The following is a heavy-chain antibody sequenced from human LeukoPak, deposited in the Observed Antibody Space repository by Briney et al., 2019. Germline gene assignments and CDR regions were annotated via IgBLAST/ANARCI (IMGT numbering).Heavy chain of an antibody. CDR2: INHSGST. CDR1: GGSFSGYY. Sequence: SETLSLTCAVYGGSFSGYYWSWLRQPPGKGLEWIGEINHSGSTNYNPSLKSRVTISVDTSKNQFSLKLSSVTAADTAVYYCARESNADNWFDPWGQGTLVTVSS. CDR3: ARESNADNWFDP. V-gene: IGHV4-34*01. J-gene: IGHJ5*02.